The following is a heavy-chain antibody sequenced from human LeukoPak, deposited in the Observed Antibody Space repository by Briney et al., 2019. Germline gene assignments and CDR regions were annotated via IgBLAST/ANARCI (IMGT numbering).Heavy chain of an antibody. V-gene: IGHV1-2*02. CDR1: GYTFTGYY. CDR3: ARDAHYYDSSGHFDY. Sequence: ASVKVSCKASGYTFTGYYMHWVRQAPGQGLEWMGWINPNSGGTNHAQKFQGRVTMTRDTSISTAYMELSRLRSDDTAVYYCARDAHYYDSSGHFDYWGQGTLVTVSS. D-gene: IGHD3-22*01. CDR2: INPNSGGT. J-gene: IGHJ4*02.